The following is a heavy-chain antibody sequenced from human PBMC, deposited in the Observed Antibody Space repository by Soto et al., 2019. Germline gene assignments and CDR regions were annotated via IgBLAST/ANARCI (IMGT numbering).Heavy chain of an antibody. CDR3: ASSLFLYRPGLEWFDP. D-gene: IGHD2-2*01. CDR2: ISSSGSTI. Sequence: EVQLVESGGGLVQPGGSLRLSCAASGFTFSSYEMNWVRQAPGKGLEWVSYISSSGSTIYYADSVKGRFTISRDNAKNSLYLQMNSLRAEDTAVYYCASSLFLYRPGLEWFDPWGQGTLDTVSS. CDR1: GFTFSSYE. V-gene: IGHV3-48*03. J-gene: IGHJ5*02.